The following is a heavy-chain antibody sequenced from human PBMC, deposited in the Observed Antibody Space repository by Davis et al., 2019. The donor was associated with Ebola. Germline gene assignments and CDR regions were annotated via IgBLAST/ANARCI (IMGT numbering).Heavy chain of an antibody. J-gene: IGHJ2*01. CDR3: ARAFELGTDSYFDL. D-gene: IGHD3-16*01. CDR2: INHSGST. Sequence: MPSETLSLTCAVYGGSFSGYYWSWIRQPPGKGLEWIGEINHSGSTNYNPSLKSRLTISVDTSRNQFSLKLRSVTAADTAVYYCARAFELGTDSYFDLWGRGTLVTVSS. CDR1: GGSFSGYY. V-gene: IGHV4-34*01.